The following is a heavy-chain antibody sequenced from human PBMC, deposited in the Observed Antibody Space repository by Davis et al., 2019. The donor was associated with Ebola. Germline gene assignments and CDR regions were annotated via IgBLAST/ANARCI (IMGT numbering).Heavy chain of an antibody. CDR1: GFTFSSYA. V-gene: IGHV3-30-3*01. J-gene: IGHJ5*02. CDR2: ISYDGSNK. Sequence: GESLKISCAASGFTFSSYAMHWVRQAPGKGLEWVAVISYDGSNKYYADSVKGRFTSSRDNFKNTLYLQMNSLRAEDTAVYYCARGGFAGATPDLWGQGTLVTVSS. CDR3: ARGGFAGATPDL. D-gene: IGHD1-26*01.